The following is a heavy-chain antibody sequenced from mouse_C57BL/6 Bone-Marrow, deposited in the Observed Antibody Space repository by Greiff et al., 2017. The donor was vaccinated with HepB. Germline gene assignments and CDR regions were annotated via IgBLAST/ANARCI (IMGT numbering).Heavy chain of an antibody. J-gene: IGHJ3*01. CDR3: ARVHYGNPAWFAY. CDR2: IDPENGDT. Sequence: VQLQQSGAELVRPGASVKLSCTASGFNIKDDYMHWVKQRPEQGLEWIGWIDPENGDTEYASKFQGKATITADTSSNTAYLQLSSLTSEDTAVYYCARVHYGNPAWFAYWGQGTLVTVSA. D-gene: IGHD2-1*01. V-gene: IGHV14-4*01. CDR1: GFNIKDDY.